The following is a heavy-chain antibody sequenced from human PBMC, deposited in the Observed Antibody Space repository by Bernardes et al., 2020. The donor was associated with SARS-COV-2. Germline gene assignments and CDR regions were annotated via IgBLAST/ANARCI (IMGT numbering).Heavy chain of an antibody. CDR1: GFTFSSYW. Sequence: GGSLRLSCGTSGFTFSSYWMHWVRQGPGKGLVWVSRINSDGSTTTYADSVKGRFTIARDNAKNTLYLQMNSLRLEDTAVYYCARDGGDNLIHYAAGYWGQGTLVTVSS. CDR3: ARDGGDNLIHYAAGY. J-gene: IGHJ4*02. D-gene: IGHD2-21*02. V-gene: IGHV3-74*01. CDR2: INSDGSTT.